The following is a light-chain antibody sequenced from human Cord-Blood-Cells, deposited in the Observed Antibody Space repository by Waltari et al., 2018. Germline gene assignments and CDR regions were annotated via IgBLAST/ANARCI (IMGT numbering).Light chain of an antibody. CDR2: YDS. Sequence: SYVLTQPPSVSVAPGKTARITCGGNNIGSKSVHWYQQKPGQAPVLVIYYDSDRPSGIPERFSGSNSWNTATLTISRVEAGDEADYYCQVWDSSSDHSGVFGTGTKVTVL. J-gene: IGLJ1*01. CDR1: NIGSKS. CDR3: QVWDSSSDHSGV. V-gene: IGLV3-21*04.